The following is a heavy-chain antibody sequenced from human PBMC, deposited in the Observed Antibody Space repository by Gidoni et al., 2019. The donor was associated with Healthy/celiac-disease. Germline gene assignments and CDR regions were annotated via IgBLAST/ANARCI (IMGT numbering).Heavy chain of an antibody. CDR1: GVTFSSYG. D-gene: IGHD3-3*01. Sequence: QVQLVESGGGVVEPGRSLRLSCAASGVTFSSYGMHWVRQAPGKGLEWVAVISYDGSNKYYADSVKGRFTISRDNSKNTLYLQMNSLRAEDTAVYYCARAALDDYFDYWGQGTLVTVSS. CDR3: ARAALDDYFDY. V-gene: IGHV3-30*03. J-gene: IGHJ4*02. CDR2: ISYDGSNK.